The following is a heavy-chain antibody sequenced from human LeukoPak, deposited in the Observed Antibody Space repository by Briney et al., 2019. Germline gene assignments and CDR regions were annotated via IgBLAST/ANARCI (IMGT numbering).Heavy chain of an antibody. CDR3: ARDSDYDILTGYYHTRGLKY. CDR2: INPSGGST. J-gene: IGHJ4*02. V-gene: IGHV1-46*01. D-gene: IGHD3-9*01. Sequence: ASVKVSCKASGGTFSSYAISWVRQAPGQGLEWMGIINPSGGSTSYAQKFQGRVTMTRDMSTSTVYMELSSLRSEDTAVYYCARDSDYDILTGYYHTRGLKYWGQGTLVTVSS. CDR1: GGTFSSYA.